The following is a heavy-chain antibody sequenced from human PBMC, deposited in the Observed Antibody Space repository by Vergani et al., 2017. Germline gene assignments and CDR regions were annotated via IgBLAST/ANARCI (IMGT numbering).Heavy chain of an antibody. D-gene: IGHD2-15*01. CDR3: ARRSGGYYSGGKVHPLRTAFDV. V-gene: IGHV4-61*02. CDR2: ISASGNA. Sequence: QVQLQASGPGRVKPSQTLSLTCTMSGGSISAGYYFWSWIRQPAGKGLEWLGHISASGNASHSPSLKTGVSMSVDTSKNQFSLTVPSVTAADTAIYFCARRSGGYYSGGKVHPLRTAFDVWGHGTVVTVSS. J-gene: IGHJ3*01. CDR1: GGSISAGYYF.